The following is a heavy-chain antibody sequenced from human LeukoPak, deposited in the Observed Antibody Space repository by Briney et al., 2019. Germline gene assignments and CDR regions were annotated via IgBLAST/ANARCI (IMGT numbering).Heavy chain of an antibody. CDR2: ISYDGSNK. Sequence: PGGSLRLSCAASGFTVNSNYMNWVRQAPGKGLEWVAVISYDGSNKYYADSVKGRFTISRDNSKNTLYLQMNSLRAEDTAVYYCARSEGLWFGELSFDYWGQGTLVTVSS. V-gene: IGHV3-30*03. D-gene: IGHD3-10*01. CDR3: ARSEGLWFGELSFDY. J-gene: IGHJ4*02. CDR1: GFTVNSNY.